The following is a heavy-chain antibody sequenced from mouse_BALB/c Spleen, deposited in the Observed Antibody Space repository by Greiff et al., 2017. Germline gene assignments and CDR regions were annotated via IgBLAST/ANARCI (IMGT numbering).Heavy chain of an antibody. CDR1: GYSITSGYY. J-gene: IGHJ2*01. CDR2: ISYDGSN. CDR3: ARGLRGGYFDY. Sequence: EVQLVESGPGLVKPSQSLSLTCSVTGYSITSGYYWNWIRQFPGNKLEWMGYISYDGSNNYNPSLKNRISITRDTSKNQFFLKLNSVTTEDTATYYCARGLRGGYFDYWGQGTTLTVSS. D-gene: IGHD1-1*01. V-gene: IGHV3-6*02.